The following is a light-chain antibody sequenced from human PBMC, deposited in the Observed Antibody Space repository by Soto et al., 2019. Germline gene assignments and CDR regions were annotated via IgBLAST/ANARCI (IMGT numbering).Light chain of an antibody. V-gene: IGLV2-23*01. CDR1: SSDVGSYNF. CDR2: DAT. Sequence: QSALTQPASVSGSPGQSITISCTGTSSDVGSYNFVSWYQHHPGKAPKLIIYDATKGPPAYSNRFSGSKSGNTASLTISGLQAEDEADYYCCSYGRSGGVIFGGGTKLTVL. J-gene: IGLJ2*01. CDR3: CSYGRSGGVI.